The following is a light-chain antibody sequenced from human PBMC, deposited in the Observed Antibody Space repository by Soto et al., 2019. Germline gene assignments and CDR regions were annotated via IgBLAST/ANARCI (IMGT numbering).Light chain of an antibody. Sequence: DIQMTQSPSTLSASVGDRVTIPCRASQSISTWLAWYQQKPGKAPRLLIYDASSLESGVPSRFSGSGSGTVFTLTISSLQPDDFATYYCQQYNSYSRWTFGQGTKVEIK. CDR2: DAS. J-gene: IGKJ1*01. CDR1: QSISTW. CDR3: QQYNSYSRWT. V-gene: IGKV1-5*01.